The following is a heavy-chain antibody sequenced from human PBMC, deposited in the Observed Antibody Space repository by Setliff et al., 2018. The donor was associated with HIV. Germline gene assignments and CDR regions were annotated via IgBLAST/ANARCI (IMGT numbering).Heavy chain of an antibody. CDR2: IDPNGGAT. Sequence: ASVKVSCKASGGSFTSYTFSWVRQAPGQGLEWLGIIDPNGGATNNAQKLQGRLTVTTDTSTGTLYMELSNLRSDDSAVYYCARAGGGATDQAFDIWGQGTMVTVSS. CDR1: GGSFTSYT. D-gene: IGHD2-2*01. V-gene: IGHV1-46*01. J-gene: IGHJ3*02. CDR3: ARAGGGATDQAFDI.